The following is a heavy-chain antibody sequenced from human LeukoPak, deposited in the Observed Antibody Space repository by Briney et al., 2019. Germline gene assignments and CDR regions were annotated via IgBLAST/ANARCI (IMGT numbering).Heavy chain of an antibody. J-gene: IGHJ6*02. CDR1: GFTFSSYG. Sequence: GGSLRLSCAASGFTFSSYGMHWVRQAPGKGLEWVAFIRYDGSNKYYADSVKGRFTISRDNSKNTLYLQMNSLRAEDTAVYYCASGIQLWVPPDGMDVWGQGTTVTVSS. CDR3: ASGIQLWVPPDGMDV. V-gene: IGHV3-30*02. CDR2: IRYDGSNK. D-gene: IGHD5-18*01.